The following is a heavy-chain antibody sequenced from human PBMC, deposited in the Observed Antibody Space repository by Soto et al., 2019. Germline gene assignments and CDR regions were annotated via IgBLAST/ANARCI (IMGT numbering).Heavy chain of an antibody. J-gene: IGHJ6*02. CDR1: GFTFGDYA. Sequence: PGGSLRLSCTASGFTFGDYAMSWFRQAPGKGLEWVGFIRSKAYGGTTEYAASVKGRFTISRDDSKSIAYLQMNSLKTEDTAVYYCSLEVGWLSNNYYYYGMDVWGQGTTVTVSS. CDR2: IRSKAYGGTT. V-gene: IGHV3-49*03. CDR3: SLEVGWLSNNYYYYGMDV. D-gene: IGHD3-9*01.